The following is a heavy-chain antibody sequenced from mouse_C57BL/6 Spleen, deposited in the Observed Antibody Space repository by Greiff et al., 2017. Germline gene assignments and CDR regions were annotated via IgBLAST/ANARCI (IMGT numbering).Heavy chain of an antibody. CDR3: ARDAPLAWFAY. Sequence: EVHLVESGGGLVQSGRSLRLSCATSGFTFSDFYMEWVRQAPGKGLEWIAASRNKANDYTTEYSASVKGRFIVSRDTSQSILYLQMNALRAEDTAIYYCARDAPLAWFAYWGQGTLVTVSA. V-gene: IGHV7-1*01. CDR1: GFTFSDFY. CDR2: SRNKANDYTT. J-gene: IGHJ3*01.